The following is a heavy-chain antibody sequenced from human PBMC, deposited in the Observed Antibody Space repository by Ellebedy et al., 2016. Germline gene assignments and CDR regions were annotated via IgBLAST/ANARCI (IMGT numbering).Heavy chain of an antibody. CDR1: GFTFNRYA. V-gene: IGHV3-48*04. CDR3: LRVQYGDSLE. CDR2: ITKSSSNI. J-gene: IGHJ4*02. D-gene: IGHD2-21*02. Sequence: GESLKISXTISGFTFNRYAMNWVRQAPGKGLEWVSYITKSSSNIYYADSVKGRFTISRDHAKNSLYLEMNSLRAEDTAVYYCLRVQYGDSLEWGQGTLVTVSS.